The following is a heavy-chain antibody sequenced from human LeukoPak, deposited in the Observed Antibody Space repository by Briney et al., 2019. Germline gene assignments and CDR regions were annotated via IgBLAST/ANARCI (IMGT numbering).Heavy chain of an antibody. D-gene: IGHD5-24*01. Sequence: GGSLRLSCVASGFTFSSYAMSWVRQVPGKGLEWVSGISGSGGSTYYADSVKGRFTISRDNSKNTLYLQMNSLRAEDTAVYYCAKWRRDGYNYGVDYWGQGTLVTVSS. J-gene: IGHJ4*02. V-gene: IGHV3-23*01. CDR3: AKWRRDGYNYGVDY. CDR2: ISGSGGST. CDR1: GFTFSSYA.